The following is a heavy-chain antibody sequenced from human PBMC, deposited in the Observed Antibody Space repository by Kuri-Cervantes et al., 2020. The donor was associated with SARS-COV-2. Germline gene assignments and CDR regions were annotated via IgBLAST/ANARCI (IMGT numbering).Heavy chain of an antibody. J-gene: IGHJ4*02. V-gene: IGHV3-53*01. CDR1: GFTFSSYW. Sequence: GGSLRLSCAASGFTFSSYWMSWVRQAPGKGLEWVSLIQTNGDTYYPGSVKGRFTISRDNAKDTLYLQMDSLRADDTAVYFCARADGRFANNWGQGTLVTVSS. CDR2: IQTNGDT. D-gene: IGHD1-26*01. CDR3: ARADGRFANN.